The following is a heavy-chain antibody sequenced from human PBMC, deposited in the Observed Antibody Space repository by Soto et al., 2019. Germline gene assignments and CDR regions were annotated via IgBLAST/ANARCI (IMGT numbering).Heavy chain of an antibody. CDR1: GFSFTNYW. D-gene: IGHD6-13*01. V-gene: IGHV5-10-1*01. CDR2: IDPVDSYA. J-gene: IGHJ5*02. CDR3: ARIESIARNWFDP. Sequence: GESLKISCKGSGFSFTNYWISWVRQMPGKGLEWVGNIDPVDSYANYSPSFQGHVTFSVDTSISTAYLQWSSLKASDTAMYFCARIESIARNWFDPWGQGTLVTVSS.